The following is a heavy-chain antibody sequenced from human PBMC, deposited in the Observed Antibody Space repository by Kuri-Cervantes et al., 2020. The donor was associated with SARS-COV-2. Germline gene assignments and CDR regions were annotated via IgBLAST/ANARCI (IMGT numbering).Heavy chain of an antibody. CDR3: ARDGEYYYDSSGYFNWFDP. V-gene: IGHV1-2*02. CDR2: INPNSGGT. Sequence: ASVKVSCKASGYTFTGYYMHWVRQAPGQGLEWMGWINPNSGGTNYAQEFQGRVTMTRDTSISTAYMELSRLRSDDTAVYYCARDGEYYYDSSGYFNWFDPWGQGTLVTVSS. D-gene: IGHD3-22*01. CDR1: GYTFTGYY. J-gene: IGHJ5*02.